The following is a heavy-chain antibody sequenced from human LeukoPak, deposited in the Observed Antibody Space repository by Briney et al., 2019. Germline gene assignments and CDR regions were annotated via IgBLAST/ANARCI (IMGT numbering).Heavy chain of an antibody. CDR3: AKPYYYDSSGYYYYYYYGMDV. J-gene: IGHJ6*02. CDR1: GYTFTGYY. Sequence: ASVKVSCKASGYTFTGYYMHWVRQAPGQGLEWMGWINPNSGGTNYAQEFQGRVTMTRDTSISTAYMELSRLRPDDTAVYYCAKPYYYDSSGYYYYYYYGMDVWGQGTTVTVSS. CDR2: INPNSGGT. D-gene: IGHD3-22*01. V-gene: IGHV1-2*02.